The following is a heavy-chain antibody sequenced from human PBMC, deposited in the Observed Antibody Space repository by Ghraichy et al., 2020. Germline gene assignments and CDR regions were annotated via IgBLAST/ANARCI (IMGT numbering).Heavy chain of an antibody. D-gene: IGHD2-2*01. CDR3: VAEDIVVVPAANMAFDI. J-gene: IGHJ3*02. CDR1: GFTFTSSA. V-gene: IGHV1-58*01. CDR2: IVVGSGNT. Sequence: SVKVSCKASGFTFTSSAVQWVRQARGQRLEWIGWIVVGSGNTNYAQKFQERVTITRDMSTSTAYMELSSLRSEDTAVYYCVAEDIVVVPAANMAFDIWGQGTMVTVSS.